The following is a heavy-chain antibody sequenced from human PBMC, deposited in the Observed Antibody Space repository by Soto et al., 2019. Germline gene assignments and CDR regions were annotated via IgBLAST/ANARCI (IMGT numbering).Heavy chain of an antibody. CDR1: GFTVSTNY. J-gene: IGHJ4*02. CDR3: AREMTY. V-gene: IGHV3-66*01. Sequence: EVQLVESGGGLVQPGGSLRLSSAASGFTVSTNYMSWVRQAPGKGLEWVSIIYSGGTTYYADSVKGRFTISRDNSKNTLYLQMNGLRVEDTAVYYCAREMTYWGQGTLVTVSS. CDR2: IYSGGTT.